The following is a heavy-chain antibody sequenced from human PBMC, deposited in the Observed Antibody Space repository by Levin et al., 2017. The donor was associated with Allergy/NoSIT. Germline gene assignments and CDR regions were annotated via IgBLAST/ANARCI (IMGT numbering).Heavy chain of an antibody. D-gene: IGHD3-10*01. V-gene: IGHV3-33*01. J-gene: IGHJ5*02. CDR2: IWYDGSNK. CDR3: AREYMVRGVYNWFDP. Sequence: GGSLRLSCAASGFTFSSYGMHWVRQAPGKGLEWVAVIWYDGSNKYYADSVKGRCTISRDNSKNTLYLQMNSLRAEDTAVYYCAREYMVRGVYNWFDPWGQGTLVTVSS. CDR1: GFTFSSYG.